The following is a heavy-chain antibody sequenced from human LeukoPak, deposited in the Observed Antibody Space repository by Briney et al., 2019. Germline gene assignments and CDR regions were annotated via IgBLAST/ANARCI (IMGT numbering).Heavy chain of an antibody. J-gene: IGHJ4*02. Sequence: AGGSLRLSCAVSGFTFSSYAMCWVRQAPGKGLEWVSFITTSGGSTSYADSVKGRFTISRDNPRNTLYMQMNSLRDEDTAVYYCAIMHGYYDGSGYWVQWGQGTLVTVSS. CDR2: ITTSGGST. CDR1: GFTFSSYA. CDR3: AIMHGYYDGSGYWVQ. V-gene: IGHV3-23*01. D-gene: IGHD3-22*01.